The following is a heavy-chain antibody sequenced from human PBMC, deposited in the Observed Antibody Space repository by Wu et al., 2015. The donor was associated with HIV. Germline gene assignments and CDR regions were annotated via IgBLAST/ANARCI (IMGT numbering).Heavy chain of an antibody. CDR2: INPNSGGT. CDR1: GYTFTGYY. J-gene: IGHJ2*01. V-gene: IGHV1-2*02. Sequence: QVQLVQSGAEVKKPGASVKVSCKASGYTFTGYYMHWVRQAPGQGLEWMGWINPNSGGTNYAQKFQGRVTMTRDTSISTACMELSRLRSDDTAVYYCARGGPLRYFDWSHNGKDWYFDLWGRGTLVTVSS. CDR3: ARGGPLRYFDWSHNGKDWYFDL. D-gene: IGHD3-9*01.